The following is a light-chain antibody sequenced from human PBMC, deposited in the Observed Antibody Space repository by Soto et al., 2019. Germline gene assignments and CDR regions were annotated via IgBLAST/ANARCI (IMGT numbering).Light chain of an antibody. Sequence: DIVLTQSPVTLSASPGESATLSCRASQSVSTDLAWYQQRPGQAPRLLLYGAYIRAVGIPARFSDSGSGAEFTLTIRSLQSEDFALYFCQQYNDWPRTFGQGTKVDIK. CDR1: QSVSTD. V-gene: IGKV3-15*01. CDR2: GAY. CDR3: QQYNDWPRT. J-gene: IGKJ1*01.